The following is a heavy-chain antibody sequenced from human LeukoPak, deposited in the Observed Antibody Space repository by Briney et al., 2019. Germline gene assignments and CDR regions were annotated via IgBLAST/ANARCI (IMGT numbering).Heavy chain of an antibody. V-gene: IGHV1-24*01. CDR1: GYTLTELS. D-gene: IGHD2-2*01. CDR3: ARTCSSSSCSTGRYYYYMDV. CDR2: FDPEDGET. J-gene: IGHJ6*03. Sequence: ASVKVSCKVSGYTLTELSMHWVRQAPGKGLEWMGGFDPEDGETIYAQKFQGRVTMTEDTSTDTAYMELSSLRSEDTAVYYCARTCSSSSCSTGRYYYYMDVWGKGTTVTVSS.